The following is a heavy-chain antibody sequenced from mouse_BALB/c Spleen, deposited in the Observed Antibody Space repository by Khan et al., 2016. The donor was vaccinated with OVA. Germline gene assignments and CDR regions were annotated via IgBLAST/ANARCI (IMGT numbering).Heavy chain of an antibody. Sequence: LVKTGASVKISCKASGYSFTGYYMHWVKQSHGKSLEWIGYISCYNGATSYNQKFKGKATFTVETSSSKAYLQFNSLTSEDSAVYYCARGDYYGSSSFAYWGQGTLVTVSA. V-gene: IGHV1S34*01. CDR1: GYSFTGYY. CDR3: ARGDYYGSSSFAY. D-gene: IGHD1-1*01. J-gene: IGHJ3*01. CDR2: ISCYNGAT.